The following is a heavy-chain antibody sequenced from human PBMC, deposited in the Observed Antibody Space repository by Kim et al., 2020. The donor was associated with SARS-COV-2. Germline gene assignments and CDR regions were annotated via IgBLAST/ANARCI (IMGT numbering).Heavy chain of an antibody. CDR3: ARGSSSRGGVWFDP. J-gene: IGHJ5*02. CDR2: IYSGGST. Sequence: GGSLRLSCAASGFTVSSNYMSWVRQAPGKGLEWVSVIYSGGSTYYADSVKGRFTISRDNSKNTLYLQMNSLRAEDTAVYYCARGSSSRGGVWFDPWGQGTLVTVSS. V-gene: IGHV3-53*01. D-gene: IGHD6-13*01. CDR1: GFTVSSNY.